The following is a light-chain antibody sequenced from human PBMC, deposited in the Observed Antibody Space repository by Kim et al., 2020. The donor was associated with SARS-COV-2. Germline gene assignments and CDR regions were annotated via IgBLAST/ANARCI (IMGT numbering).Light chain of an antibody. CDR3: QQYKSYPLT. CDR1: QGISNN. Sequence: SAPVGERVTIACRASQGISNNLAWLQQRQGKAPKFLIYAASILQSRVPSKFSGSGSGTDFTLTISSLQSEDFATYYCQQYKSYPLTFGGGTKVEI. J-gene: IGKJ4*01. V-gene: IGKV1-16*02. CDR2: AAS.